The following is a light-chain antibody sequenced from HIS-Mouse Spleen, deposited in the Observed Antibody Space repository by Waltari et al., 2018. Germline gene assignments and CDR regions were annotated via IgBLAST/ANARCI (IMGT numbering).Light chain of an antibody. Sequence: AIRMTQSPSSLSASTGDRVTITCRASQGISSYLAWYQQKPGKAPKLLIYAASTLQSGVPSRFRGSGAGTDFPLTISCLQSEDFATYYCQQYYSYPITFGQGTRLEIK. CDR1: QGISSY. CDR2: AAS. J-gene: IGKJ5*01. CDR3: QQYYSYPIT. V-gene: IGKV1-8*01.